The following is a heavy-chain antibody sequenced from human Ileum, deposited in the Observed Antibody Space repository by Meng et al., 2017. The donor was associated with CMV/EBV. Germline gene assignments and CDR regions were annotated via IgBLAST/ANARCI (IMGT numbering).Heavy chain of an antibody. D-gene: IGHD1-26*01. V-gene: IGHV7-4-1*02. Sequence: CYAAGCTFISNYIIWVRRAAGQGGVWMGWINTNSGNPTYAEAFTGRCVFSLDTSVNTAYQQIRSLKAEDTAVYYCAGDGLSGRYFDYWGQGTLVTVSS. J-gene: IGHJ4*02. CDR3: AGDGLSGRYFDY. CDR1: GCTFISNY. CDR2: INTNSGNP.